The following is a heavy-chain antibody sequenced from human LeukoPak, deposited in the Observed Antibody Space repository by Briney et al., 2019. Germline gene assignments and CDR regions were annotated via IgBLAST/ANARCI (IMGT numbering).Heavy chain of an antibody. CDR2: IGSYAGDT. D-gene: IGHD3-22*01. Sequence: ASVKVSCKATSYISWVRQAPGQGLEWMGWIGSYAGDTYYAQKFQGRVTVTTDTSSSTAYMKLRSLRSDDTAVYYCARDFWNFDDSRGYYRDFDSWGQGTLVTVSS. J-gene: IGHJ5*01. V-gene: IGHV1-18*01. CDR3: ARDFWNFDDSRGYYRDFDS. CDR1: TSY.